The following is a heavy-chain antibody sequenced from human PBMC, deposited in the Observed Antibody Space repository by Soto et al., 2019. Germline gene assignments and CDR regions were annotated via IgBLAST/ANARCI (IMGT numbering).Heavy chain of an antibody. CDR2: IIPIFGTA. D-gene: IGHD4-4*01. V-gene: IGHV1-69*12. Sequence: QVQLVQSGAEVKKPGSSVKVSCKASGGTFSSYAISWVRQAPGQGLVWMGGIIPIFGTADYAQKFQGRVTITADESTSTAYMGLSSLRSEDTAVYYCARDGGVYDYSPFGYWGQGTLVTVSS. J-gene: IGHJ4*02. CDR3: ARDGGVYDYSPFGY. CDR1: GGTFSSYA.